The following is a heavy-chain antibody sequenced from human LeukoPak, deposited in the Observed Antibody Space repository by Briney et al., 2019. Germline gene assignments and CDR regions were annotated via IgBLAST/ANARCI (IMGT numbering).Heavy chain of an antibody. CDR2: ISGSGGST. CDR3: AKDLGLLRYVGWLPQSGAFDI. J-gene: IGHJ3*02. V-gene: IGHV3-23*01. CDR1: GFTFSSYA. Sequence: GGSLRLSCAASGFTFSSYAMSWVRQAPGKGLEWVSAISGSGGSTYYADSVKGRFTISRDNSKNTLYLQMNSLRAEDTAVYYCAKDLGLLRYVGWLPQSGAFDIWGRGTMVTVSS. D-gene: IGHD3-9*01.